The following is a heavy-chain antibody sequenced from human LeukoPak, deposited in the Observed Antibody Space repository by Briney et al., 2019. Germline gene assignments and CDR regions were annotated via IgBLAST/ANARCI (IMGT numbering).Heavy chain of an antibody. J-gene: IGHJ4*02. V-gene: IGHV4-39*01. CDR3: ARHCSDGSCYEY. Sequence: SETLSLTCTVSGGSIGSSRFYWGWLRQPPGKGLEWTGSIDYSGKTFYNPSLKSRVTISVDTSKNQSSLKLSSVTAADTAVYYCARHCSDGSCYEYWGQGTLVTVSS. D-gene: IGHD2-15*01. CDR2: IDYSGKT. CDR1: GGSIGSSRFY.